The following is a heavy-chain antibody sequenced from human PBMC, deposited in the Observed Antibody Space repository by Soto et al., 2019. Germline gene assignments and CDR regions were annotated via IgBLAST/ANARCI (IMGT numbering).Heavy chain of an antibody. CDR3: ARDNDFWSGYYTSWAQFDP. CDR1: GYTFTGYY. J-gene: IGHJ5*02. Sequence: GASVKVSCKASGYTFTGYYMHWVRQAPGQGLEWMGWINPNSGGTNYAQKIQGRVTMTTDTSTSTTYMEMRSLRSDDTAVYYCARDNDFWSGYYTSWAQFDPWGQGTLVTVSS. D-gene: IGHD3-3*01. V-gene: IGHV1-2*02. CDR2: INPNSGGT.